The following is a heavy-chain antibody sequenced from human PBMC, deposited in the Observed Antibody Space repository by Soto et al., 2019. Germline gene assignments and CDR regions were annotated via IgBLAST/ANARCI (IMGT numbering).Heavy chain of an antibody. V-gene: IGHV2-5*02. CDR2: IYWDDDK. CDR1: GFSLSTSGVG. CDR3: AHGREYSSGWLSPLAPYYFDY. D-gene: IGHD6-19*01. J-gene: IGHJ4*02. Sequence: QITLKESGPTLVKPTQTLTLTCTFSGFSLSTSGVGVGWIRQPPGKALEWLALIYWDDDKRYSPSLKSRLTITKDTSKNQVVLTMTNMDPVDTATXYCAHGREYSSGWLSPLAPYYFDYWGQGTLVTVSS.